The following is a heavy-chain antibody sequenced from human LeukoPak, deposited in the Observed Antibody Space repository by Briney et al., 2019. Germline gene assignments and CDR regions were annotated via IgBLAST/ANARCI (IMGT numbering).Heavy chain of an antibody. CDR3: ARGIYDSSGYPYRRDAFDI. V-gene: IGHV4-34*01. CDR1: GGSFSGYY. D-gene: IGHD3-22*01. CDR2: INHSGST. Sequence: SETLSLTCAVYGGSFSGYYWSWIRQPPGKGLEWIGEINHSGSTNYNPSLKSRVTISVDTSKNQFSLKLSSVTAADTAVYYCARGIYDSSGYPYRRDAFDIWGQGTMVTVSS. J-gene: IGHJ3*02.